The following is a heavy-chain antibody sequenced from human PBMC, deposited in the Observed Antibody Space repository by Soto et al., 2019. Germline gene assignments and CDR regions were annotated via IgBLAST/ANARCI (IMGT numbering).Heavy chain of an antibody. V-gene: IGHV1-69*04. CDR3: ARDPPSDYYYMDV. CDR1: GGTFSSYT. J-gene: IGHJ6*03. CDR2: IIPILGIA. Sequence: SVKVSCKASGGTFSSYTISWVRQAPGQGLEWMGRIIPILGIANYAQKFQGRVTITADKSTSTAYMELSSLRSEDTAVYYCARDPPSDYYYMDVWGKGTTVTVSS.